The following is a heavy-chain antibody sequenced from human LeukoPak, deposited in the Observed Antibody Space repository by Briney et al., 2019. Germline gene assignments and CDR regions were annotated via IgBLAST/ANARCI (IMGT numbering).Heavy chain of an antibody. CDR3: ARDRPVGYYFDY. J-gene: IGHJ4*02. CDR1: GGTFSSYA. Sequence: GSSVKVSCKASGGTFSSYAISWVRQAPGQGLEWMGGIIPIFGTANYAQKFQGRATITADESTSTAYMELSSLRSEDTAVYYCARDRPVGYYFDYWGQGTLVTVSS. D-gene: IGHD1-26*01. CDR2: IIPIFGTA. V-gene: IGHV1-69*01.